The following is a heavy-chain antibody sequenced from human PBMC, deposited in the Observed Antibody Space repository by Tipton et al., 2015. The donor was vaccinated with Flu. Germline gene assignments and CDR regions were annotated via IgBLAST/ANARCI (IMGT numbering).Heavy chain of an antibody. V-gene: IGHV4-34*01. CDR3: ARKEDGYTYGYSAFDS. J-gene: IGHJ4*02. Sequence: TLSLTCSVSGDSVSSDYYWSWIRQPPGTGLEWIGEINHSGRNNFNSSLKSRVTISVDTSKSLISLRLSSVTAADTAVYYCARKEDGYTYGYSAFDSWGQGTLVTVSS. D-gene: IGHD5-18*01. CDR2: INHSGRN. CDR1: GDSVSSDYY.